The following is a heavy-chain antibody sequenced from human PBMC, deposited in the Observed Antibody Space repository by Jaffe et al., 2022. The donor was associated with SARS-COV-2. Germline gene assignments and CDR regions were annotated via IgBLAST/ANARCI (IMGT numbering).Heavy chain of an antibody. J-gene: IGHJ4*02. V-gene: IGHV4-34*01. CDR1: GGSFSGYY. CDR3: ARFVQRVGAIDY. CDR2: INHSGST. Sequence: QVQLQQWGAGLLKPSETLSLTCAVYGGSFSGYYWSWIRQPPGKGLEWIGEINHSGSTNYNPSLKSRVTISVDTSKNQFSLKLSSVTAADTAVYYCARFVQRVGAIDYWGQGTLVTVSS. D-gene: IGHD1-26*01.